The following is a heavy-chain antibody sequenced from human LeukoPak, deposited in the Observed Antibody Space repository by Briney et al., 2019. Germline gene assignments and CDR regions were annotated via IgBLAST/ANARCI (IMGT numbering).Heavy chain of an antibody. D-gene: IGHD1-1*01. J-gene: IGHJ3*02. CDR2: IRYDGSNK. CDR1: GFTFSSYG. CDR3: AKLIQLERSVDAFDI. V-gene: IGHV3-30*02. Sequence: PGGSLRLSCAASGFTFSSYGMHWVRQAPGEGLEWVAFIRYDGSNKYYADSVKGRFTISRDNSKNTLYLQMNSLRAEDTAVYYCAKLIQLERSVDAFDIWDQGTMVTVSS.